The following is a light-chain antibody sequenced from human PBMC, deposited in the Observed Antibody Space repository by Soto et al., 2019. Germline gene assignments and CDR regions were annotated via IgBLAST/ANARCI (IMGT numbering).Light chain of an antibody. CDR1: SSDVGGYNY. J-gene: IGLJ1*01. CDR3: SSYTSSSTLV. V-gene: IGLV2-14*01. Sequence: LTQSASVSGSPGQSITISCTGTSSDVGGYNYVSWYQQHPGKAPKLMIYEVSNRPSGVSNRFYGSKSGNTASLTISGLQAEDEADYYCSSYTSSSTLVFGTGTKVTVL. CDR2: EVS.